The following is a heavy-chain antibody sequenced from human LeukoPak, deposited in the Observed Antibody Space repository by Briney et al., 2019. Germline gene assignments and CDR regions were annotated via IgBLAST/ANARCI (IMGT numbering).Heavy chain of an antibody. Sequence: ASVKVSCKASGYTFTSYYMDWVRQAPGQGLEWMGIINPSGGSTSYAQKFQGRVTMTRDTSTSTVYMELSSLRSEDTAVYYCARDRIVVVPAAMVAGGGMDVWGQGTTVTVSS. CDR3: ARDRIVVVPAAMVAGGGMDV. D-gene: IGHD2-2*01. J-gene: IGHJ6*02. V-gene: IGHV1-46*01. CDR2: INPSGGST. CDR1: GYTFTSYY.